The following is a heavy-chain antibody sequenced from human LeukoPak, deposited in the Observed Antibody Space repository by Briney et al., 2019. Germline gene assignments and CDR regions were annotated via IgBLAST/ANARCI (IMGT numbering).Heavy chain of an antibody. D-gene: IGHD5-18*01. J-gene: IGHJ3*01. Sequence: PGGSLRLSCAASGFTFSTYSMNWVRQAPGKGLEWVSYISSSSGTIYYADSVKGRFTISRDNAKKSLYVQMNSLRDEDTAVYYCGRGRRGSGYNYGYDAIDLWGQGTLVTVSS. CDR1: GFTFSTYS. CDR3: GRGRRGSGYNYGYDAIDL. V-gene: IGHV3-48*02. CDR2: ISSSSGTI.